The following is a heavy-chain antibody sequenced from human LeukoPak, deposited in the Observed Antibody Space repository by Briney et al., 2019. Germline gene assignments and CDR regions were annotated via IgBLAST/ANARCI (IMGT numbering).Heavy chain of an antibody. CDR3: ARDLRLLTDYVWGATIDY. J-gene: IGHJ4*02. CDR2: ISYDGSNK. Sequence: QPGGSLRLSCAASGFTFSSYAMHWVRQAPGKGLEWVAVISYDGSNKYYADSVKGRFTISRDNSKNTLYLQMNSLRAEDTAVYYCARDLRLLTDYVWGATIDYWGQGTLVTVSS. CDR1: GFTFSSYA. D-gene: IGHD3-16*01. V-gene: IGHV3-30*04.